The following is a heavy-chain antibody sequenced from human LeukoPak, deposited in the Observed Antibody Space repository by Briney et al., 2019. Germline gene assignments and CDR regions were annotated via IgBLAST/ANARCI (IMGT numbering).Heavy chain of an antibody. CDR1: GGSFSGYY. D-gene: IGHD3-9*01. Sequence: KPSETLSLTCAVYGGSFSGYYWSWIRQPPGKGLEWIGEINHSGSTFYNPSLKSRVTISVDTSKNQFSLRLSSVTAADTAVYYCASPGPDLDILTGFPFDYWGQGTLVTVSS. J-gene: IGHJ4*02. V-gene: IGHV4-34*01. CDR2: INHSGST. CDR3: ASPGPDLDILTGFPFDY.